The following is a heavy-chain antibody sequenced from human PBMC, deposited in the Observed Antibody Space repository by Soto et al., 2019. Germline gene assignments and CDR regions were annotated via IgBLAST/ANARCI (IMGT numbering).Heavy chain of an antibody. CDR3: AKSGDRGYDDHTPFGMDV. V-gene: IGHV3-30*18. Sequence: VQLVESGGGVVQPGRSLRLSCAASGFDFSSYGMHWVRQAPGMGLEWVTVISYDGRNKNYADSVKGRFTISRDKSKNLFYRQMNRLTVEDTAVSDCAKSGDRGYDDHTPFGMDVWGRGTTVSV. CDR2: ISYDGRNK. D-gene: IGHD5-12*01. J-gene: IGHJ6*02. CDR1: GFDFSSYG.